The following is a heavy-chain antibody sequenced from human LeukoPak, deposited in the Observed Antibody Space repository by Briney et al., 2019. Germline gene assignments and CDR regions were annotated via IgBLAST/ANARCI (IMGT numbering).Heavy chain of an antibody. CDR1: GGSISSGGYY. V-gene: IGHV4-31*03. CDR2: IYYSGST. D-gene: IGHD1-1*01. CDR3: ARAQRETGTTGFLDY. Sequence: PSETLSLTCTVSGGSISSGGYYWSWIRQHPGKGLEWIGYIYYSGSTYYNPSLKSRVTISVDTSKNQFSLKLSSVTAADAAVYYCARAQRETGTTGFLDYWGQGTLVTVSS. J-gene: IGHJ4*02.